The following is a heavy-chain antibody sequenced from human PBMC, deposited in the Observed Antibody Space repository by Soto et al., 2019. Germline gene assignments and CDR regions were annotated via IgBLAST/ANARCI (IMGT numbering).Heavy chain of an antibody. V-gene: IGHV3-74*01. CDR2: INTDGSDT. CDR1: GFIFSSDW. J-gene: IGHJ4*02. Sequence: HPGGSLRLSCAASGFIFSSDWMHWVRQAPGGGLVWVSRINTDGSDTSYADSVKGRFTISRDNFKDTVYLQMNSLGAEDTAMYYCARDLPGSQHYIDFWCQGILVTVSS. CDR3: ARDLPGSQHYIDF.